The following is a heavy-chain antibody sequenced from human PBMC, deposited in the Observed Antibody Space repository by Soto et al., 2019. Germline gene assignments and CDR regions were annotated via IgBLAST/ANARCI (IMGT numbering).Heavy chain of an antibody. V-gene: IGHV3-20*04. Sequence: GGSLRLSCAASGFTVSSNYMSWVRQAPGKGLEWVSGINWNGGSTGYADSVKGRFTISRDNAKNSLYLQMNSLRAEDTALYYCARLYSSGWYGPGRYWGQGTLVTVSS. CDR2: INWNGGST. D-gene: IGHD6-19*01. CDR1: GFTVSSNY. CDR3: ARLYSSGWYGPGRY. J-gene: IGHJ4*02.